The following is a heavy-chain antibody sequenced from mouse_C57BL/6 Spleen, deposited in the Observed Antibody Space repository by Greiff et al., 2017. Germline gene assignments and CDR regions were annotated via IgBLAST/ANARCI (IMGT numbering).Heavy chain of an antibody. CDR1: GFSFNPYA. CDR3: VSGFRDYYGSSYFDY. V-gene: IGHV10-1*01. D-gene: IGHD1-1*01. CDR2: IRSKSNNYAT. J-gene: IGHJ2*01. Sequence: LVESGGGLVQPKGSLKLSCAASGFSFNPYAMNWVRQAPGKGLEWVARIRSKSNNYATYYADSVKDRFTISRDDSESMLYLQMNNLKTEDTAMYYCVSGFRDYYGSSYFDYWGQGTTLTVSS.